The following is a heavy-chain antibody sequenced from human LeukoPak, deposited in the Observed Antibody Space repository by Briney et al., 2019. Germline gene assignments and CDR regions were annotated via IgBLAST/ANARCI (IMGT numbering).Heavy chain of an antibody. Sequence: SVKVSCKASGGTFSSYAISWVRQAPGQGLEWMGRIIPILGIANYAQKFQGRVTITADKSTSTAYMELSSLRSEDTAVYYCARDRDGSGSSNDYWGQGTLVTVSS. J-gene: IGHJ4*02. D-gene: IGHD3-10*01. CDR1: GGTFSSYA. CDR3: ARDRDGSGSSNDY. CDR2: IIPILGIA. V-gene: IGHV1-69*04.